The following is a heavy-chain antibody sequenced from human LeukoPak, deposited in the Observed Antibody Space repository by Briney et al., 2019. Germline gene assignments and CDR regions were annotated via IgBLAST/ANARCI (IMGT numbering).Heavy chain of an antibody. CDR2: IKQDGSEK. CDR3: AKNRGSGSYNDY. CDR1: GISFSSYW. Sequence: GGSLRLSCAASGISFSSYWMTWVRQAPGKGLEWVANIKQDGSEKNYVDSVKGRFSISRDNAENSLYLQMNSLRAEDTAVYYCAKNRGSGSYNDYWGQGTLVTVSS. D-gene: IGHD3-10*01. J-gene: IGHJ4*02. V-gene: IGHV3-7*01.